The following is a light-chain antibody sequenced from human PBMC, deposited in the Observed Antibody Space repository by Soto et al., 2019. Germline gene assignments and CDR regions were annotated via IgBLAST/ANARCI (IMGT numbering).Light chain of an antibody. V-gene: IGLV2-14*01. CDR1: SSDIGGYNY. CDR3: SSYTSRSTLYV. J-gene: IGLJ1*01. CDR2: EVS. Sequence: QSALTQPASVSGSPGQSITISCAGTSSDIGGYNYVSWYQQHPGKAPKVMIYEVSNRPSGVSNRFSGSKSGNTASLTISGLQAEDEADYYCSSYTSRSTLYVFGSGTKLTVI.